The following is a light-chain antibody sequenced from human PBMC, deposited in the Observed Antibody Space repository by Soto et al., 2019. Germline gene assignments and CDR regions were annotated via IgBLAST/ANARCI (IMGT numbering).Light chain of an antibody. J-gene: IGKJ1*01. CDR3: QQYDSSPRT. CDR1: QSVSSSY. CDR2: GAS. V-gene: IGKV3-20*01. Sequence: EIVLTQSPGTLSLSPGERATLSCRASQSVSSSYLAWYQQKPGQAPRLLIYGASSRATGIPDRFSGSGSGTTFFLTISRLEPEDFAVYYYQQYDSSPRTFGQGTKVEIK.